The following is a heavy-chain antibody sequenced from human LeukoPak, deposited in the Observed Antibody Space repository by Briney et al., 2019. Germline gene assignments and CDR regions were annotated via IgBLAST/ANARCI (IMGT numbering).Heavy chain of an antibody. CDR2: ITRTSGTI. CDR3: AREGYSYGTYYYYYMDV. Sequence: GGSLRLSCAASGFTFSSHAVSWVRQAPGKGLEWVSYITRTSGTIYYADSVKGRFTISRDNAENSLYLQMNSLRAEDTAVYYCAREGYSYGTYYYYYMDVWGQGTTVTVSS. V-gene: IGHV3-48*01. J-gene: IGHJ6*03. CDR1: GFTFSSHA. D-gene: IGHD5-18*01.